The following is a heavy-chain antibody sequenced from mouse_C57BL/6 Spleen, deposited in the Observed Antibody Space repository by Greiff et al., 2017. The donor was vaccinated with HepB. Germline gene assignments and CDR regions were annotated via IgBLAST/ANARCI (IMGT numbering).Heavy chain of an antibody. J-gene: IGHJ4*01. CDR1: GFTFSSYA. CDR2: ISDGGSYT. V-gene: IGHV5-4*01. Sequence: EVQRVESGGGLVKPGGSLKLSCAASGFTFSSYAMSWVRQTPEKRLEWVATISDGGSYTYYPDNVKGRFTSSRDNAKNNLYLQMSHLKSEDTAMYYCARERYYGSGAMDYWGQGTSVTVSS. D-gene: IGHD1-1*01. CDR3: ARERYYGSGAMDY.